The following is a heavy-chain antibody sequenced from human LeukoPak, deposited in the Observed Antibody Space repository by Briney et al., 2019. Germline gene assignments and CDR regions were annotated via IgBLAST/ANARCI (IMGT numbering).Heavy chain of an antibody. CDR1: GFTFDDYA. Sequence: GGSLRLACAVSGFTFDDYAMHWVRPAHGKGLEWVSGISWESGSIDYASSVKGRFTISRDNAKNSLYLQMNSLRAEDMALYYCTKDRGSRQWLVAPDYWGQGTLVTVSS. V-gene: IGHV3-9*03. CDR2: ISWESGSI. D-gene: IGHD6-19*01. J-gene: IGHJ4*02. CDR3: TKDRGSRQWLVAPDY.